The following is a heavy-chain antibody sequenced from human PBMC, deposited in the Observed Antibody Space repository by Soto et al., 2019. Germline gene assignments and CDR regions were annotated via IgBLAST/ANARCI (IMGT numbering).Heavy chain of an antibody. V-gene: IGHV2-26*01. CDR2: IFSDNER. CDR1: VFSLTNSKMG. J-gene: IGHJ6*02. Sequence: SGPALVKATDTPTLTCTVSVFSLTNSKMGVILIRQPPGKALEWLAHIFSDNERSYSTSLQGRLTISKDTSGSQVVLSMTNVDPVDTATYYCARMNVDSYQFYYAMDVWGQGTTVTVS. CDR3: ARMNVDSYQFYYAMDV. D-gene: IGHD4-17*01.